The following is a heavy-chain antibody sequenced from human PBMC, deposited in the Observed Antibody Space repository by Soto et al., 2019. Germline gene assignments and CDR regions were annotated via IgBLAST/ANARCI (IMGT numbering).Heavy chain of an antibody. Sequence: PGGSLRLSCAASGFTFSSYSMNWVRQAPGKGLEWVSSISSSSSYIYYADSVKGRFTISRDNAKNSLYLQMNSLRAEDMAVYYCAREPGYCSGGSCYPNIYYYYYGMDVWGQGTTVTVSS. CDR1: GFTFSSYS. V-gene: IGHV3-21*01. D-gene: IGHD2-15*01. CDR3: AREPGYCSGGSCYPNIYYYYYGMDV. J-gene: IGHJ6*02. CDR2: ISSSSSYI.